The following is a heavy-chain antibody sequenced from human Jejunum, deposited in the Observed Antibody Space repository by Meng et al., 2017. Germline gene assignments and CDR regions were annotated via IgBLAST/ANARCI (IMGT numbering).Heavy chain of an antibody. J-gene: IGHJ4*02. Sequence: GESLKISCAASGFTFSDFEMNWVRQAPGKGLEWVSYVSSSGHTIYYADSVKGRFTISRDNAKNSLYLQMNSLRAEDTAVYYCAIIDGGIPFDYWGQGTLVTVSS. V-gene: IGHV3-48*03. CDR1: GFTFSDFE. CDR2: VSSSGHTI. CDR3: AIIDGGIPFDY. D-gene: IGHD4-23*01.